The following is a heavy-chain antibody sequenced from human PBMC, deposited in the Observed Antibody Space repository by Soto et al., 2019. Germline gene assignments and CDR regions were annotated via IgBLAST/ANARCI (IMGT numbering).Heavy chain of an antibody. CDR3: ARGYYYGSGSYWGYYYYYMDV. D-gene: IGHD3-10*01. CDR2: INPNSGGT. CDR1: GYTFTGYY. V-gene: IGHV1-2*04. J-gene: IGHJ6*03. Sequence: ASVKVSCKASGYTFTGYYMHWVRQAPGQGLEWMGWINPNSGGTNYAQKFQGWVTMTRDTSISTAYMELSRLRSDDTAVYYCARGYYYGSGSYWGYYYYYMDVWGKGTTVTVSS.